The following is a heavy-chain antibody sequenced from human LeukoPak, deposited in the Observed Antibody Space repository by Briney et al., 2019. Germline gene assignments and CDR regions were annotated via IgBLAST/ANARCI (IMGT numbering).Heavy chain of an antibody. CDR1: GYTFTGYY. CDR3: ARGVSRVEMATSGSDY. D-gene: IGHD5-24*01. CDR2: INPNSGGT. V-gene: IGHV1-2*02. J-gene: IGHJ4*02. Sequence: ASVKVSCKASGYTFTGYYMHWVRQAPGQGLEWMGWINPNSGGTNYAQKFQGRVTMTRDTSISTAYMELSRLRSDDTAVYYCARGVSRVEMATSGSDYWGRGTLVTVSS.